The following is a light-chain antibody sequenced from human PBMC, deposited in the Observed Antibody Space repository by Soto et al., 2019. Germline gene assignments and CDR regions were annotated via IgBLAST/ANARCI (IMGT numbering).Light chain of an antibody. CDR1: QSISSW. V-gene: IGKV1-5*01. Sequence: DIQMTQSPSTLSASVGDRVTITCRARQSISSWLAWYQQKTGKAPKLLISDASNLQSGVPSRFSGSGSGTEFTLTVTNLQPDAFATYYCQQYNSYSITFGQGTRREIK. CDR2: DAS. J-gene: IGKJ5*01. CDR3: QQYNSYSIT.